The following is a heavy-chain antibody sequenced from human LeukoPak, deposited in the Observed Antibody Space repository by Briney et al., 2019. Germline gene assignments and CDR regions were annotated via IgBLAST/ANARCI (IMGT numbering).Heavy chain of an antibody. Sequence: GPLLLSCAASGFTFSSYSMNWVRRAPGKGLEWVSSISSSSSYIYYADSVKGRFTISRDNAKNSLYLQMNSLRAEDTAVYYCARVERVGGYDYYYYYGMDVWGQGTTVTVSS. D-gene: IGHD5-12*01. CDR3: ARVERVGGYDYYYYYGMDV. CDR2: ISSSSSYI. V-gene: IGHV3-21*01. CDR1: GFTFSSYS. J-gene: IGHJ6*02.